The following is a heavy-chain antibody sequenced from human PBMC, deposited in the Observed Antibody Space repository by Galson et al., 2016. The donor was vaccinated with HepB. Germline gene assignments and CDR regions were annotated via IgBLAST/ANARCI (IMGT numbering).Heavy chain of an antibody. V-gene: IGHV3-23*01. CDR3: AKGYGYFDY. CDR2: ISGNGETI. D-gene: IGHD3-16*01. Sequence: SLRLSCAASGFTFSNYAMTWVRQAPGKGLVWVSTISGNGETIFYADPVKGRFSISRDNSKNTLSLQMNSLRAEDTAVYYCAKGYGYFDYGGQGALVTVSS. CDR1: GFTFSNYA. J-gene: IGHJ4*02.